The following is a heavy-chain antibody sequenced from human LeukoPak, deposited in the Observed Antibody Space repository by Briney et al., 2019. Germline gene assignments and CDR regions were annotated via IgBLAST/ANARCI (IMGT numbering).Heavy chain of an antibody. V-gene: IGHV3-30*04. D-gene: IGHD3-10*01. CDR1: RFTFSSYA. CDR2: ISYDGSNE. J-gene: IGHJ4*02. CDR3: ASEFYGSGSYYEEFDY. Sequence: GGSLRLSCAASRFTFSSYAMHWVRQAPGKGLEWVAFISYDGSNEYYADSVKGRFTISRDNSKNTLYLQMNSLRAEDTAAYYCASEFYGSGSYYEEFDYWGQGTLVTVSS.